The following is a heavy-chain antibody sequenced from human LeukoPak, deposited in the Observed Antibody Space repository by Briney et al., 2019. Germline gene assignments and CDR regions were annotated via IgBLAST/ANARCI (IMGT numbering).Heavy chain of an antibody. CDR3: ARITATAMVNAFDY. V-gene: IGHV4-4*07. J-gene: IGHJ4*02. D-gene: IGHD5-18*01. CDR1: GGSISDYY. Sequence: PSETLSLTCTVSGGSISDYYWSWIRQPAGKGLEYLGRIYSCWSTDYNPSLKSRVTMSVDTSKNQISLKVKSVTAADTAVYYCARITATAMVNAFDYWGQGMLVTVSS. CDR2: IYSCWST.